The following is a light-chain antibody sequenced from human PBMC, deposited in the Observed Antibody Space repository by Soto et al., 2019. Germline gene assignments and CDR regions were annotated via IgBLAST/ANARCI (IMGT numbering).Light chain of an antibody. CDR1: QSVFNNN. CDR3: QHYGGSPRT. V-gene: IGKV3-20*01. CDR2: GAS. Sequence: EIVLTQSPGTLSLSPGERATLSCRASQSVFNNNLAWYQQKPGQAPRLLMFGASSRATGIPDRFSGSGSGTDFTLTISRLEPEDFAIYHCQHYGGSPRTFGQGTKLEIK. J-gene: IGKJ2*01.